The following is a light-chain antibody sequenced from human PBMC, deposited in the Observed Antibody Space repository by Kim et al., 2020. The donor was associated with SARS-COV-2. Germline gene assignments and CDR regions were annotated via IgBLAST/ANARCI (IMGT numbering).Light chain of an antibody. V-gene: IGKV1-39*01. CDR3: QQSYSTLPLS. J-gene: IGKJ4*01. CDR1: QSIHTY. CDR2: AAS. Sequence: SVGDTVTISCRASQSIHTYLEWYQHKPGQAPKVLISAASTLQSGVPSRFRGSGSETDFTLTSSSLQPEDFATYYCQQSYSTLPLSFGGGTKVDIK.